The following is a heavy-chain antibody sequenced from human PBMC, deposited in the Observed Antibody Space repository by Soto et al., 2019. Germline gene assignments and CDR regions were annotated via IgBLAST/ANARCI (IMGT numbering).Heavy chain of an antibody. CDR3: ARGRLAGDSYFDY. CDR2: IYTSGST. V-gene: IGHV4-4*07. Sequence: SETLSLTCTVSGGSISSYYWSWIQQPAGKGLEWIGRIYTSGSTNYNPSLKSRVTMSVDTSKNQFSLKLSSVTAADTAVYYCARGRLAGDSYFDYWGQGTLVTVSS. CDR1: GGSISSYY. J-gene: IGHJ4*02. D-gene: IGHD2-21*01.